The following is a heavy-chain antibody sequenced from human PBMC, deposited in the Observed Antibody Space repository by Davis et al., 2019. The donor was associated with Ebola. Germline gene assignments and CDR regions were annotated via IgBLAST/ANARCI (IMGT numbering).Heavy chain of an antibody. D-gene: IGHD3-3*01. J-gene: IGHJ4*02. CDR2: MSHSSNTI. V-gene: IGHV3-48*02. CDR3: ARLFGVIPVFDY. Sequence: PGGSLRLSCAASGFTFGTYAMNWVRQAPGKGLEWVSYMSHSSNTIYYADSVKGRFTVSRDNAKNSLYLEMNSLRDEDTAVYYCARLFGVIPVFDYWGQGTLVTVSS. CDR1: GFTFGTYA.